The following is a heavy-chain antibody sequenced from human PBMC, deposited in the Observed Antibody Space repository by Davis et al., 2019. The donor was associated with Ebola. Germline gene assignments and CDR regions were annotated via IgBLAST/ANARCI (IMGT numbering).Heavy chain of an antibody. J-gene: IGHJ3*02. D-gene: IGHD3-22*01. CDR2: IYASRVA. V-gene: IGHV4-4*07. CDR1: GGSIDGYF. Sequence: PSETLSLTCNVSGGSIDGYFWTWIRQPAGKGLEWIGRIYASRVALNSPSLKSRLTISVDTSKRYFSLKLTSVTAADTAVYYCARDRSYYYEGAFDIWGRGTKVTVSS. CDR3: ARDRSYYYEGAFDI.